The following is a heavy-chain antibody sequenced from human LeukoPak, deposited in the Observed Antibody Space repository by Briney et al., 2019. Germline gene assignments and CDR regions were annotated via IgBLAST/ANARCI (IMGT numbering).Heavy chain of an antibody. Sequence: GASVTVSCKASGYTFTSYGISWVRQAPGQGLEWMGWISAYNGNTNYAQKLQGRVTMTTDTSTSTAYMELRSLRSDDTAVYYCARDIVVVPAAIWYYYGMDVWGQGTTVTVSS. CDR3: ARDIVVVPAAIWYYYGMDV. V-gene: IGHV1-18*01. J-gene: IGHJ6*02. CDR1: GYTFTSYG. D-gene: IGHD2-2*01. CDR2: ISAYNGNT.